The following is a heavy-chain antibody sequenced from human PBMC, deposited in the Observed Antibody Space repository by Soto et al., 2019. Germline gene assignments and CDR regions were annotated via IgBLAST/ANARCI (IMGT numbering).Heavy chain of an antibody. CDR3: AKQCAKAAAGGWLDP. J-gene: IGHJ5*02. CDR2: IYYSGST. V-gene: IGHV4-39*01. Sequence: SQTKSLPSSVFGGSIIIIYYWPCIRQPPGKGLEWLGSIYYSGSTHDNPSLKSRVSMSVDTSKNQVSLKLSSVTAADTAVYYCAKQCAKAAAGGWLDPWGKGTLVTVSS. D-gene: IGHD6-13*01. CDR1: GGSIIIIYY.